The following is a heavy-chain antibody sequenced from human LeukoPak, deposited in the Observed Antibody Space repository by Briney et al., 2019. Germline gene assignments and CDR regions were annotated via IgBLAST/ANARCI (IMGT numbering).Heavy chain of an antibody. CDR1: VGSISSGGYY. CDR2: IYYSGST. D-gene: IGHD3-3*01. V-gene: IGHV4-31*03. Sequence: SETLSLTCTVSVGSISSGGYYWSWIRQHPGEGLEWIVYIYYSGSTYYNPSLKSRVTISVDTSKNQFSLQLSSVSAADTAVYYCARGYDFWRGYYYYFDYWGQGTLVTVSS. CDR3: ARGYDFWRGYYYYFDY. J-gene: IGHJ4*02.